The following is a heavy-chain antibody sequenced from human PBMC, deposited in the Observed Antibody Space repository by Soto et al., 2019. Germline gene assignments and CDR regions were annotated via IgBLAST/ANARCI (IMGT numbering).Heavy chain of an antibody. Sequence: GGSLRLSCAASGFTFSSYSMNWVRQAPGKGLEWVSSISSSSSYIYYADSVKGRFTISRDNAKNSLYLQMNSLRAEDTAVYYCARGELLSGYYYYGMDVWGQGTTVTVSS. V-gene: IGHV3-21*01. CDR2: ISSSSSYI. CDR1: GFTFSSYS. CDR3: ARGELLSGYYYYGMDV. D-gene: IGHD1-26*01. J-gene: IGHJ6*02.